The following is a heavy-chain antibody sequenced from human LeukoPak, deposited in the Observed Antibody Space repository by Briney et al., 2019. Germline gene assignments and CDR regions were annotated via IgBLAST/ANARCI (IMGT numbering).Heavy chain of an antibody. D-gene: IGHD1-26*01. CDR3: ARTRLGTSTSFYFDL. V-gene: IGHV3-30*02. Sequence: GGSLRLSCAASEFIFSDYDMHWVRQAPGKGVEWVALIRYDGRSEYYSGHMQGRFTISRDNSKNNLFLNMNNLGPEDTAVYFCARTRLGTSTSFYFDLWGEGTLVSVSS. CDR2: IRYDGRSE. CDR1: EFIFSDYD. J-gene: IGHJ4*02.